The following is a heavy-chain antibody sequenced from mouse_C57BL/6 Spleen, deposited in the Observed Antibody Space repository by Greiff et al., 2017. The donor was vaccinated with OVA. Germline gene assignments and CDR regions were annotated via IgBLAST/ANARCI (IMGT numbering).Heavy chain of an antibody. Sequence: EVQLQQSGPELVKPGASVKISCKASGYTFTDYYMNWVKQSHGKSLEWIGDLNPNNGGTSYNQKFKGKATLTVDKSSSTAYMELRRLTSEDSAVYYCARGGTGNWFAYWGQGTLVTVSA. CDR1: GYTFTDYY. V-gene: IGHV1-26*01. D-gene: IGHD4-1*01. CDR3: ARGGTGNWFAY. J-gene: IGHJ3*01. CDR2: LNPNNGGT.